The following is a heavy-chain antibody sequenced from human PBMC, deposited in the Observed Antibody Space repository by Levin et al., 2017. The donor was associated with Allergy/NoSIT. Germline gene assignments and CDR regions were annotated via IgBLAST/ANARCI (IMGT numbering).Heavy chain of an antibody. CDR1: GFTFSSYG. D-gene: IGHD4-17*01. J-gene: IGHJ4*02. CDR2: ISYDGSNK. Sequence: GGSLRLSCAASGFTFSSYGMHWVRQAPGKGLEWVAVISYDGSNKYYVDSVKGRFTISRDNSKNTLYLQMNSLRAEDTAVYYCANDYGDYYFDYWGQGTLVTVSS. V-gene: IGHV3-30*18. CDR3: ANDYGDYYFDY.